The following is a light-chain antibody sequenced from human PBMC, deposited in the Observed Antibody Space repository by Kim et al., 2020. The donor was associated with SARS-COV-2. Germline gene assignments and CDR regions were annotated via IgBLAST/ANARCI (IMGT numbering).Light chain of an antibody. V-gene: IGLV2-14*03. CDR3: SSYTSTSTWV. CDR1: SSDVGGYNY. CDR2: DVT. Sequence: GQSITIPCTGTSSDVGGYNYVSWYQHHPGKAPKLMIYDVTNRPSGVSNRFSGSKSGNTASLTISGLQAEDEADYYCSSYTSTSTWVFGGGTQLTVL. J-gene: IGLJ3*02.